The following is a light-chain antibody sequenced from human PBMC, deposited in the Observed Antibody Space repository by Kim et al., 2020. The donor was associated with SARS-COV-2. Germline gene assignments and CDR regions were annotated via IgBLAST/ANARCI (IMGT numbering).Light chain of an antibody. V-gene: IGLV6-57*03. CDR1: SGSIADNY. Sequence: AVTISCTRSSGSIADNYVQWYQQRPGGVPTTVIYADDQRPSGVSDRFSGSIANSSNSASLTISGLKTEDEADYYCQSNNRDNVIFGGGTQLTVL. CDR2: ADD. CDR3: QSNNRDNVI. J-gene: IGLJ2*01.